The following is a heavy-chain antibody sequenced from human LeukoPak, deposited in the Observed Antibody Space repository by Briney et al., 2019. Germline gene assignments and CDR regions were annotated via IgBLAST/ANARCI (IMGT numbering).Heavy chain of an antibody. CDR1: GGTFSSYA. J-gene: IGHJ5*02. CDR2: IIPIFGTA. Sequence: ASVKVSCKASGGTFSSYAISWVRQAPGQGLEWMGGIIPIFGTANYAQKFQGRVTITADESTSTAHMELSSLRSEDTAVYYCAREVDTAMVNWFDPWGQGTLVTVSS. CDR3: AREVDTAMVNWFDP. D-gene: IGHD5-18*01. V-gene: IGHV1-69*13.